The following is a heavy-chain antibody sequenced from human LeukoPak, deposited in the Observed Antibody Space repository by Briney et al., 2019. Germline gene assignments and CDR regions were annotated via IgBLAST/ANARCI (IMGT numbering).Heavy chain of an antibody. Sequence: SETLSLTCAVYGGSFSGYYWSWIRQPPGKGLEWIGEINHSGSTNYSPSLKSRVTISVDTSKNQFSLKLSSVTAADTAVYYCARAVVRAAAGTGWFDPWGQGTLVTVSS. D-gene: IGHD6-13*01. CDR3: ARAVVRAAAGTGWFDP. CDR1: GGSFSGYY. V-gene: IGHV4-34*01. J-gene: IGHJ5*02. CDR2: INHSGST.